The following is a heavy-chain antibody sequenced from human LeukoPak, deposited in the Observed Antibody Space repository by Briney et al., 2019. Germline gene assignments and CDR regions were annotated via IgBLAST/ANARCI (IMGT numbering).Heavy chain of an antibody. CDR1: GFTFRSNG. Sequence: PGRSLRLSCAATGFTFRSNGMHWVRQAPGKGLEWVAVTSYDGSDKYYADSVKGRFTISRDNSKNTLYLQMSSLRAEDTAVYYCRYVEAYNAFDILGQGRMVTVSS. CDR2: TSYDGSDK. V-gene: IGHV3-30*03. CDR3: RYVEAYNAFDI. J-gene: IGHJ3*02. D-gene: IGHD1-14*01.